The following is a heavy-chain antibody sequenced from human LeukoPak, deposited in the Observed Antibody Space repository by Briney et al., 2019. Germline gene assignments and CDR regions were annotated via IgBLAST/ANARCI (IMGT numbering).Heavy chain of an antibody. V-gene: IGHV1-2*02. CDR3: ARDSLGIAAAGTYD. J-gene: IGHJ4*02. CDR2: INPNSGGA. D-gene: IGHD6-13*01. CDR1: GYTFTGYY. Sequence: ASVKVSCKASGYTFTGYYIHWVRQAPGQGLEWVGWINPNSGGAKYAQKFQGRVTMTRDTSISTAYMELSRLRSDDTAVYYCARDSLGIAAAGTYDWGQGTLVTVSS.